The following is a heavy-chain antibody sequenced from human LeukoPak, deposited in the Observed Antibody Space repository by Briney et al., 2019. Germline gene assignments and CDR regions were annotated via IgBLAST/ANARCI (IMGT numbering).Heavy chain of an antibody. CDR3: AGRMRGRCTGAGCYPYFDY. D-gene: IGHD2-8*02. V-gene: IGHV4-61*02. J-gene: IGHJ4*02. Sequence: PSETLSLTCTVSGGSISSGSYYWSWIRQPAGKGLEWIGRISTSGATNYNPSLTSRVTMSVDTSKNQFSLRLNSVTDADTAIYYCAGRMRGRCTGAGCYPYFDYWGLGTLVTVSS. CDR2: ISTSGAT. CDR1: GGSISSGSYY.